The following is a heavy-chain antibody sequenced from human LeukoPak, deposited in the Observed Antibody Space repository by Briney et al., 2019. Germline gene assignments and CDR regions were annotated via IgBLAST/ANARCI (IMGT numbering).Heavy chain of an antibody. CDR2: IYYSGST. Sequence: SETLSLTCTVSGGSISSSSYYWGWIRQPPGKGLEWIGSIYYSGSTYYNPSLKSRVTISVDTSKNQFSLKLSSVTAADTAVYYCARAIPYEGFDYWGQGTLVTVSS. CDR3: ARAIPYEGFDY. D-gene: IGHD3-22*01. CDR1: GGSISSSSYY. J-gene: IGHJ4*02. V-gene: IGHV4-39*07.